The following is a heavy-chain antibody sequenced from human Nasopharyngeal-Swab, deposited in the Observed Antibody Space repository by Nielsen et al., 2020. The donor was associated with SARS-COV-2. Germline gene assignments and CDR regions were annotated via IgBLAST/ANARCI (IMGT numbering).Heavy chain of an antibody. CDR2: IYYSGST. D-gene: IGHD3-10*01. V-gene: IGHV4-31*03. Sequence: SETLSLTCTVSGGSISSGGYYWSWIRQHPGKGLEWIGYIYYSGSTYYNPSLKSRVTISVDTSKNQFSLKLRSVTAADTAVYYCAREALKELLWFGASSSYYGTDVWGQGTTVTVSS. J-gene: IGHJ6*02. CDR1: GGSISSGGYY. CDR3: AREALKELLWFGASSSYYGTDV.